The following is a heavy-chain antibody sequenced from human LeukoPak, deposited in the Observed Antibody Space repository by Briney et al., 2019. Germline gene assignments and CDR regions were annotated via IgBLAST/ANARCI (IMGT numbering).Heavy chain of an antibody. J-gene: IGHJ4*02. CDR2: IWSAGSNQ. V-gene: IGHV3-33*01. CDR1: GFTFSNYG. CDR3: ARDCDSSDLDY. D-gene: IGHD6-19*01. Sequence: GGSLRLSCAASGFTFSNYGIHWVRQAPGKGLEWVAVIWSAGSNQYYADSVKGRFTISRDNSKNTLYLQMNSLRAEDTAVYYCARDCDSSDLDYWGQGTLVTVSS.